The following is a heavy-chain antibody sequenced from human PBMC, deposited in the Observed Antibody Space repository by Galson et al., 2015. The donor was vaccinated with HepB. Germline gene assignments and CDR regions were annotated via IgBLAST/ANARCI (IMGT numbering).Heavy chain of an antibody. CDR3: AKERLDIVVVPAAMRGGFDY. D-gene: IGHD2-2*01. CDR2: ISGSGGST. V-gene: IGHV3-23*01. CDR1: GFTFSSYA. J-gene: IGHJ4*02. Sequence: SLRLSCAASGFTFSSYAMSWVRQAPGKGLEWVSAISGSGGSTYYADSVKGRFTISRDNSKNTLYLQMNSLRAEDTAVYYCAKERLDIVVVPAAMRGGFDYWGQGTLVTVSS.